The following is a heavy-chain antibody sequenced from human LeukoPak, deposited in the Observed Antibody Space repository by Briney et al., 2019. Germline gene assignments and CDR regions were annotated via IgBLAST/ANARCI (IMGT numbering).Heavy chain of an antibody. D-gene: IGHD6-19*01. V-gene: IGHV3-74*01. Sequence: GVSLTLLCIVWVFTLNSYCVLCVCHARGRGGVWLSQINWGGRKINYADSVRGRFSSSTDNAKNTLYLQMNTMRVEDTAVYCCRRDLMDFDVSAGLQHYYMDVWGQGTTVTVSS. CDR2: INWGGRKI. CDR1: VFTLNSYC. J-gene: IGHJ6*02. CDR3: RRDLMDFDVSAGLQHYYMDV.